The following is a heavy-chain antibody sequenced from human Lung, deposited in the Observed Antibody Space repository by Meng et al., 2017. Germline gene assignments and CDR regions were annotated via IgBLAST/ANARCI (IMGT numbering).Heavy chain of an antibody. Sequence: QVQLQESGPGLVEPSQTLLLTSTVSGGSMSSGNYYWSWIRQPPGKGLEWIGYIHHSGSAYYIPSLKSRVSISVDTSKNQFSLNLNSMTAADTAVYYCASFDHIPRRNYFDYWGQGTLVTVSS. CDR3: ASFDHIPRRNYFDY. D-gene: IGHD2-21*01. CDR2: IHHSGSA. CDR1: GGSMSSGNYY. V-gene: IGHV4-30-4*01. J-gene: IGHJ4*02.